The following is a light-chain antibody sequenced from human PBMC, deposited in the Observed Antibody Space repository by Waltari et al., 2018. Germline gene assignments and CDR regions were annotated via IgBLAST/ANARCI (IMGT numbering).Light chain of an antibody. Sequence: QSVLTQPPSVSGAPGQRVTISCTGSSSNIGAGYDVHWYQQLPGTPPKPLIHGNSKQPSGVPDLFAGSKSGTSAALAITGLQAEDEADYYCQSYDSSLSGGVFGGGTKLTVL. CDR2: GNS. CDR1: SSNIGAGYD. J-gene: IGLJ2*01. V-gene: IGLV1-40*01. CDR3: QSYDSSLSGGV.